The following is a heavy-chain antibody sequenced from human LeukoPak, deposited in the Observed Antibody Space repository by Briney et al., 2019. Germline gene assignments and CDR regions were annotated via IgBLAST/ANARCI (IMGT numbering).Heavy chain of an antibody. Sequence: GGSLRLSCAASGFTFSSYAMNWVRQAPGKGLQWVSAISGSGGSTYYADSVKGRFTISRDNSKNTLYLQMNSLRAEDTAVYYCAKDRRYSSSWFSYWGQGTLVTVSS. D-gene: IGHD6-13*01. CDR1: GFTFSSYA. V-gene: IGHV3-23*01. CDR3: AKDRRYSSSWFSY. J-gene: IGHJ4*02. CDR2: ISGSGGST.